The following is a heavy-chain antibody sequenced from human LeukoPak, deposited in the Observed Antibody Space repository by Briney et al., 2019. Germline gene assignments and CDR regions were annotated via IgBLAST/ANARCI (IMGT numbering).Heavy chain of an antibody. D-gene: IGHD3-3*01. J-gene: IGHJ4*02. CDR1: GFTFSSYA. CDR3: ASTTSITIFGVTNEDY. Sequence: GGSLRLSCAASGFTFSSYAMSWVRQAPGKGLEWVSSISSSSSYIYYAGSVKGRFTISRDNAKNSLYLQMNSLRAEDTAVYYCASTTSITIFGVTNEDYWGQGTLVTVSS. CDR2: ISSSSSYI. V-gene: IGHV3-21*01.